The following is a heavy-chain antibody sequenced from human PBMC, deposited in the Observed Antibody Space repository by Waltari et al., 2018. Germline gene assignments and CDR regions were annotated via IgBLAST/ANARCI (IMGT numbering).Heavy chain of an antibody. Sequence: QVQLVESGGGVVQPGRSLRLSCAASGFTFSSYGMHWVRQAPGKGLEWVAVIWYDGSNKYYADSVKGRFTISRDNSKNTLYLQMNSLRAEDKAVYYCAKGSYSSSWYGDYLCQGTLVTVSS. J-gene: IGHJ4*02. V-gene: IGHV3-30*18. D-gene: IGHD6-13*01. CDR1: GFTFSSYG. CDR3: AKGSYSSSWYGDY. CDR2: IWYDGSNK.